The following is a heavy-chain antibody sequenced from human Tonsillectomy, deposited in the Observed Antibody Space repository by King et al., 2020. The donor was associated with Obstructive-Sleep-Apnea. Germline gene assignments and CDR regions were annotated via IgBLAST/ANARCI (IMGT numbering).Heavy chain of an antibody. V-gene: IGHV3-30*02. CDR2: IRYDGSNK. Sequence: VQLVESGGGVVQPGGSLRLSCAASGFTFSSYGMHWVRQAPGKGLEWVAFIRYDGSNKYYADSVKGRFTIPRDNSKNTLYLQMNSLRAEDTAVYYCAKGNDILTGYYIDYWGQGTLVTVSS. CDR3: AKGNDILTGYYIDY. CDR1: GFTFSSYG. D-gene: IGHD3-9*01. J-gene: IGHJ4*02.